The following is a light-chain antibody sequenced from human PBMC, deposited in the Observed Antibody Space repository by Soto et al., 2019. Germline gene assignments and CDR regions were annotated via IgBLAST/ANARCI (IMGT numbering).Light chain of an antibody. CDR2: DAS. Sequence: EIVLTQSPGTLSVSPGERTTLSCRASQSVGNNLAWYQQKPGQAPRLLIYDASNRATGIPARFSGSGSGTDFTLTISSLEPEDFAVYYCQQRSNWPRTFGQGTRLEIK. V-gene: IGKV3-11*01. CDR1: QSVGNN. J-gene: IGKJ5*01. CDR3: QQRSNWPRT.